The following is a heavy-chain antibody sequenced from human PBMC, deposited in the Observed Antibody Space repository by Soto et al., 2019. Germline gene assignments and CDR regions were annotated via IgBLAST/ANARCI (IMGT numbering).Heavy chain of an antibody. D-gene: IGHD4-4*01. V-gene: IGHV4-4*02. CDR1: GDSISNENW. Sequence: QVQLQESGPGLVKPSGTLSLTCAVSGDSISNENWWSWVRQPPGQGLEWIGEIYHRGGTNYNPSRKSRVTISVDKSKNHFSLRLSSVTAADTAVYYCAKTGGYSSAYLDYWGQGTVVTVSS. CDR3: AKTGGYSSAYLDY. J-gene: IGHJ4*02. CDR2: IYHRGGT.